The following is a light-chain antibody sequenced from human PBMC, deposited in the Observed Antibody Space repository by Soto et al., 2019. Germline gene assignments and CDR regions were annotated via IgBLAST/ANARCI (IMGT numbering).Light chain of an antibody. CDR3: QQYGSSGT. CDR1: QSVSNNY. CDR2: GAS. V-gene: IGKV3-20*01. J-gene: IGKJ1*01. Sequence: EIVLTQSPGTLSLSPGERATLSCRSSQSVSNNYLAWYQQKPGQAPRLLIYGASKRATGIPDRFSGSGSGTDFTLTISRLEAEDFAVYYCQQYGSSGTFGQGPKVEIK.